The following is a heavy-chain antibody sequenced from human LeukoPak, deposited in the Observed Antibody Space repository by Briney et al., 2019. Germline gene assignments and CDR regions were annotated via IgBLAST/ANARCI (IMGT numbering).Heavy chain of an antibody. J-gene: IGHJ6*02. CDR2: IWYDGSNK. V-gene: IGHV3-33*01. D-gene: IGHD2-21*01. CDR3: ARDRCVIGCYPYYYGMDV. CDR1: GFTFSSYG. Sequence: PGRSLRLSCAASGFTFSSYGMHWVRQAPGKGLEWVAVIWYDGSNKYYADSVKGRFTISRDNSKNTLYLQMNSLRAEDTAVYYCARDRCVIGCYPYYYGMDVWGQGTTVTVSS.